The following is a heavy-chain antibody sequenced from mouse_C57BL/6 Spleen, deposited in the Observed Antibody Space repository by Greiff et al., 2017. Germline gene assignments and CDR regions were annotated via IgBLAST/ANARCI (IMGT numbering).Heavy chain of an antibody. J-gene: IGHJ2*01. CDR2: IDPSDSYT. CDR3: ARRRNDYAFDY. CDR1: GYTFTSYW. V-gene: IGHV1-59*01. Sequence: VQLQQPGAELVRPGTSVKLSCKASGYTFTSYWMHWVKQRPGQGLEWIGVIDPSDSYTNYNQKFKGKATLTVDTSSSTAYMQLSSLTSEDSAVYYCARRRNDYAFDYWGQGTTLTVSS. D-gene: IGHD2-4*01.